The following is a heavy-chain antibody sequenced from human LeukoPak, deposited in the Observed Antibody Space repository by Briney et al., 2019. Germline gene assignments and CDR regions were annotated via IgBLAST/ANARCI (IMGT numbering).Heavy chain of an antibody. CDR3: ARLRWDCYSRYFDY. V-gene: IGHV4-59*01. CDR1: GGSISSYY. D-gene: IGHD2-21*01. CDR2: VYYSGST. J-gene: IGHJ4*02. Sequence: SETLSLTCTVSGGSISSYYWSLIRQPPGKGLEWIGYVYYSGSTKYNPSLKSRVTISVDTSKTQFSLKLSSVTAADTAVYYCARLRWDCYSRYFDYWGQGTLVTVSS.